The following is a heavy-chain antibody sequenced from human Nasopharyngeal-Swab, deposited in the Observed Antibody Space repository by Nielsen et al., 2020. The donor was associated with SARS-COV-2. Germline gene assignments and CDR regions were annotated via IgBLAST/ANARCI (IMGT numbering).Heavy chain of an antibody. CDR3: VRDNYYHYYMDV. J-gene: IGHJ6*03. CDR2: IYYSGAT. Sequence: WIRRPPGKGLEWIGSIYYSGATYYSPSLKSRLTISVDTSQNQFSLTVSSVTASDTAVYYCVRDNYYHYYMDVWGQGTTVTVSS. D-gene: IGHD2-15*01. V-gene: IGHV4-39*01.